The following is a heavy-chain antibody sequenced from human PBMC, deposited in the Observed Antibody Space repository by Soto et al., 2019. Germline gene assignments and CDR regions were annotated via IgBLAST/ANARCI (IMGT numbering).Heavy chain of an antibody. Sequence: PGGSLRLSCAASGFTFSSYWMSWVRQAPGKGLEWVANIKQDGSEKYYVDSVKGRFTISRDNAKNSLYLQMNSLRAEDKDVYYCARDHGRGGYDISGYYLPFYFDYWGQGTLGTVSS. CDR1: GFTFSSYW. CDR3: ARDHGRGGYDISGYYLPFYFDY. J-gene: IGHJ4*02. D-gene: IGHD3-22*01. V-gene: IGHV3-7*03. CDR2: IKQDGSEK.